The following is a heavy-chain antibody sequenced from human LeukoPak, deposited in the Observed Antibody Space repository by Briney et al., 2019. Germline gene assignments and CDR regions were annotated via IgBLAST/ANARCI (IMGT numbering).Heavy chain of an antibody. J-gene: IGHJ6*02. V-gene: IGHV6-1*01. CDR3: ARDGCSGGSCIYGMDV. D-gene: IGHD2-15*01. CDR2: TYYRSKWHN. CDR1: GDSASSNSAA. Sequence: SQTLSLTCAISGDSASSNSAAWNWIRQSPSRGLQWLGRTYYRSKWHNDYAVSVKSRITINPDTSKNQFSLQLNSVTPEDTAVYYCARDGCSGGSCIYGMDVWGQGTTVTVSS.